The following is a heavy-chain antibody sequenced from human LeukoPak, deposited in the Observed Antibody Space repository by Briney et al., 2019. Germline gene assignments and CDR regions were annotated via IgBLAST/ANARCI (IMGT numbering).Heavy chain of an antibody. Sequence: SETLSLTCTVSGGPNSSYYWSWIRQPPGKGLEWIGYIYYSGSTNYNPSLKSRVTISVDTSKNQFSLKLSSVTAADTAVYYCARAGVATILGVFDYWGQGTLVTVSS. J-gene: IGHJ4*02. CDR3: ARAGVATILGVFDY. V-gene: IGHV4-59*01. CDR1: GGPNSSYY. CDR2: IYYSGST. D-gene: IGHD5-12*01.